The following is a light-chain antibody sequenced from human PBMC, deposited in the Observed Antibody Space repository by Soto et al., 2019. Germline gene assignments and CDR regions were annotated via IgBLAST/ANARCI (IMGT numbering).Light chain of an antibody. J-gene: IGLJ1*01. CDR3: AAWDDSLNGYV. CDR2: SNN. V-gene: IGLV1-44*01. CDR1: SSNIGINS. Sequence: QSVLTQPPSASGTPGQRVTISCSGGSSNIGINSVSWYQQLPGTAPKLLIYSNNQRPSGVPDRFSGSKSGTSASLAISGLQSGAEADYYCAAWDDSLNGYVFGTGTKVTV.